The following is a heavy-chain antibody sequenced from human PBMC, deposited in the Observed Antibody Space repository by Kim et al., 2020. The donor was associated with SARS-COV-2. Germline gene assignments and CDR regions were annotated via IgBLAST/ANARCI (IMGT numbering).Heavy chain of an antibody. CDR2: ISGSGGST. J-gene: IGHJ4*02. D-gene: IGHD3-3*01. Sequence: GGSLRLSCAASGFTFSSYAMSWVRQAPGKGLEWVSAISGSGGSTYYADSVKGRFTISRDNSKNTLYLQMNSLRAEDTAVYYCAKTEGRLRFLEWLYNDYWGQGTLVTVSS. CDR3: AKTEGRLRFLEWLYNDY. V-gene: IGHV3-23*01. CDR1: GFTFSSYA.